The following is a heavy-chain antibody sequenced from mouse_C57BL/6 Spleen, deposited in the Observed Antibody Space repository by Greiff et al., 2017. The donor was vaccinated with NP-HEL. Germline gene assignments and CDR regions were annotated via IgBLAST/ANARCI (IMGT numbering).Heavy chain of an antibody. CDR1: GFTFSDYG. Sequence: EVKLMESGGGLVKPGGSLKLSCAASGFTFSDYGMHWVRQAPEKGLEWVAYISSGSSTIYYADTVKGRFTISRDNAKNTLFLQMTSLRSEDTAMYYCAKASMMVTTLRNYYAMDYWGQGTSVTVSS. J-gene: IGHJ4*01. CDR2: ISSGSSTI. CDR3: AKASMMVTTLRNYYAMDY. D-gene: IGHD2-3*01. V-gene: IGHV5-17*01.